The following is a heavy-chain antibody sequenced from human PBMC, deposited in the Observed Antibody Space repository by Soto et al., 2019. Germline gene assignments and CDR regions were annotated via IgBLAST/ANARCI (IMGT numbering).Heavy chain of an antibody. D-gene: IGHD3-22*01. CDR1: GFTFDDYA. Sequence: EVQLVESGGGWVQPGRSLRLSCAASGFTFDDYAMHWVRQTPGKVLEWVSGISWNGGTKGYGDSVKCRFTISRDNAKNTLYLQLNSLRAEDTAFYYCAKDNGGYYDSSGNFEYWGQGTMVTVSS. V-gene: IGHV3-9*01. CDR2: ISWNGGTK. CDR3: AKDNGGYYDSSGNFEY. J-gene: IGHJ4*02.